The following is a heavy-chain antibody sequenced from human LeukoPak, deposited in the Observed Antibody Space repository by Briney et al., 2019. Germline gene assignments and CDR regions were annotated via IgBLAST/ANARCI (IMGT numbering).Heavy chain of an antibody. CDR1: GGSISSHY. CDR2: IYYSGST. CDR3: ARGLPVLRFLEWLPPPYMDV. J-gene: IGHJ6*03. V-gene: IGHV4-59*11. Sequence: SETLSLTCTVSGGSISSHYWSWIRQPPGKGLEWIGYIYYSGSTNYNPSLKSRVTISVDTSKNQFSLKLSSVTAADTAVYYCARGLPVLRFLEWLPPPYMDVWGKGTTVTVSS. D-gene: IGHD3-3*01.